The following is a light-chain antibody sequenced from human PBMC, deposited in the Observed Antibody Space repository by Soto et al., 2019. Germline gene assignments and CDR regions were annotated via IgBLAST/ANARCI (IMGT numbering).Light chain of an antibody. J-gene: IGLJ2*01. Sequence: QSVLTQPASVSGSPGQSITISCTGTSSAVGGHNYVSWYQQHPGTAPKLMIYEVTNRPSGVSNRFSGSKSGNTASLTISGLQAEDEADYYCSSYTSSTTLDVVFGGGTQLTVL. CDR2: EVT. CDR3: SSYTSSTTLDVV. CDR1: SSAVGGHNY. V-gene: IGLV2-14*01.